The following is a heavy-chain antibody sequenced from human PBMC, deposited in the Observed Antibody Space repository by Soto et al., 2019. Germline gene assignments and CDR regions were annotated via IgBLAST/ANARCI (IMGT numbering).Heavy chain of an antibody. J-gene: IGHJ6*02. D-gene: IGHD3-16*01. Sequence: PGGSLRLSCAASGFTFNIHWMTWVRQAPGKGPEWVANIKHDGSEKYYVNSVKGRFTVSRDNAKNSLYLHMSSLRVDDAAVYYCARDQYGYAGLWGFDVWGQGTTVTVSS. CDR1: GFTFNIHW. CDR3: ARDQYGYAGLWGFDV. CDR2: IKHDGSEK. V-gene: IGHV3-7*01.